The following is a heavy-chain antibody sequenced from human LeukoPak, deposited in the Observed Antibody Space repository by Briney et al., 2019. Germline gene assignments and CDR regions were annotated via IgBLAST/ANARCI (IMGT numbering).Heavy chain of an antibody. J-gene: IGHJ4*02. CDR3: AREED. CDR2: IKQDGSEK. CDR1: GFSFSNAW. V-gene: IGHV3-7*01. Sequence: GGSLRLSCAASGFSFSNAWMSWVRQAPGKGLEWVANIKQDGSEKYYVDSVKGRFTISRDNAKNSLYLQMNSLRAEDTAVYYCAREEDWGQGTLVTVSS.